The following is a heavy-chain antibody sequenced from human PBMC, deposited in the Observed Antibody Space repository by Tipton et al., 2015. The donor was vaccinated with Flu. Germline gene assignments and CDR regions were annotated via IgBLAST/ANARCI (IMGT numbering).Heavy chain of an antibody. CDR3: AKAYTDGRYGMDV. CDR1: GFSFTSYW. Sequence: SLRLSCAASGFSFTSYWLSWVRQAPGKGLEWVAYIRYDGSNKYYADSVMAQFTISRDNSKNTMFLQMNSLRPEDTAVYYCAKAYTDGRYGMDVWGQGTTVTVSS. D-gene: IGHD3-16*01. CDR2: IRYDGSNK. V-gene: IGHV3-30*02. J-gene: IGHJ6*02.